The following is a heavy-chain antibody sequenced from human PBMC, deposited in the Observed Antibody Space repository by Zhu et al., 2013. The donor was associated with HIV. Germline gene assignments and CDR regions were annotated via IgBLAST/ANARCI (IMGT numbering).Heavy chain of an antibody. CDR2: IIPMFGTA. J-gene: IGHJ4*02. Sequence: QVQLVQSGAEVKMPGASVKVSCKASGYTFTGYYMHWVRQAPGQGLEWMGGIIPMFGTANYAQKFQGRVTITADESTSTAYMQLSSLRSEDTAVYYCARDHNSGYYSYFDYWGQGTLVTVSS. CDR3: ARDHNSGYYSYFDY. V-gene: IGHV1-69*01. CDR1: GYTFTGYY. D-gene: IGHD3-22*01.